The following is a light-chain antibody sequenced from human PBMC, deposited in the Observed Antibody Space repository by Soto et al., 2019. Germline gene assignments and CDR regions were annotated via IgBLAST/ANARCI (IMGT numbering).Light chain of an antibody. CDR2: GNS. V-gene: IGLV1-40*01. CDR1: SSNIGAGYD. CDR3: QSYDNTLSGVV. Sequence: QSVLTQPPSESGAPGQRVTISCTGSSSNIGAGYDVHWYLHLPGTAPKLLIFGNSHRPSGVPDRFSASKSGTSASLAITGLQAEDEADYYCQSYDNTLSGVVFGGGTKLTVL. J-gene: IGLJ2*01.